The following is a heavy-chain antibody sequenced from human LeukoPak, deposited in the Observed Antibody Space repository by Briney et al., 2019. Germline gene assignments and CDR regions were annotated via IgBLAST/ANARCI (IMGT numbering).Heavy chain of an antibody. V-gene: IGHV3-11*01. D-gene: IGHD2-15*01. CDR2: ISSSGSTI. Sequence: GGSLRLSCAASGFTFSDYYMSWIRQAPGKGLEWVSYISSSGSTIYYADSVKGRFTISRDNAKNSLYLQMNSLRAEDTAVYYCARAVMVAAISYFDYWGQGTLVTVSS. J-gene: IGHJ4*02. CDR1: GFTFSDYY. CDR3: ARAVMVAAISYFDY.